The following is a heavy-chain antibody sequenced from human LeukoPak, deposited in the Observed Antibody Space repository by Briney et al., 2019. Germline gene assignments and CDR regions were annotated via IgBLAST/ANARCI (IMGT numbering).Heavy chain of an antibody. Sequence: GGSLRLSCAASGFISSSYWMHWVRQPPGKGLVYIACINTDGFSTSYADSVKGRFTISRDNAKNTLYLQMNSLRAEDTAVYYCARSRTYGDYGRGLDYWDQGTLVTVSS. CDR3: ARSRTYGDYGRGLDY. J-gene: IGHJ4*02. CDR1: GFISSSYW. V-gene: IGHV3-74*01. D-gene: IGHD4-17*01. CDR2: INTDGFST.